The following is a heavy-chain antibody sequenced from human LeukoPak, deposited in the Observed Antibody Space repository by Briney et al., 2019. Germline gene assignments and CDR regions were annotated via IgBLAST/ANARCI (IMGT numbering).Heavy chain of an antibody. CDR1: GFTFSSYA. Sequence: GGSLRLSCAASGFTFSSYAMTWVRQAPGKGLEWVSAISGSGTNTYYSDSVKGRFAVSRDSSRNTLSLQMNSLRAEDTAVYYCAKEKAEVGSPLLDHWGQGTLVTVSS. J-gene: IGHJ4*02. V-gene: IGHV3-23*01. CDR3: AKEKAEVGSPLLDH. D-gene: IGHD6-13*01. CDR2: ISGSGTNT.